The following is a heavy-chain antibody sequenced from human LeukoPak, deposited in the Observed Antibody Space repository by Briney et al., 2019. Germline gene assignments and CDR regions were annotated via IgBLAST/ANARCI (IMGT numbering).Heavy chain of an antibody. CDR3: ARDTNYFGSGNSFDY. Sequence: ASVKVSCKASGYTFTGYHMHWVRQAPGQGLEWMGWINPNTGDTNYAQKFQGRVTMTRDTSIDTAYMELSRLKTDDTAVYYCARDTNYFGSGNSFDYWGQGTLVTVSS. J-gene: IGHJ4*02. CDR2: INPNTGDT. V-gene: IGHV1-2*02. CDR1: GYTFTGYH. D-gene: IGHD3-10*01.